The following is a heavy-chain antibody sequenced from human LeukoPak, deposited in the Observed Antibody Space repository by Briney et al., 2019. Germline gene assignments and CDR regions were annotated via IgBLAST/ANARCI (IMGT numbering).Heavy chain of an antibody. V-gene: IGHV3-23*01. D-gene: IGHD6-19*01. J-gene: IGHJ4*02. CDR1: GFTVRSNP. CDR2: ISGSGGST. CDR3: ATYDSSGWYPADY. Sequence: GGSLRLSCAASGFTVRSNPMSWVRQAPGKGLEWVSAISGSGGSTYYADSVKGRFTISRDNSKNTLYLQMNSLRAEDTAVYYCATYDSSGWYPADYWGQGTLVTVSS.